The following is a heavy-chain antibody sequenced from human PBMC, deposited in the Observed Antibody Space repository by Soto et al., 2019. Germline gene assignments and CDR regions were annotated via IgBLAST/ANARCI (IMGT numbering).Heavy chain of an antibody. CDR2: IYYSGTS. D-gene: IGHD2-2*01. CDR1: GGSISDDTYY. CDR3: ARALWGPAGHINWFDP. J-gene: IGHJ5*02. Sequence: PSETLSLTCTVSGGSISDDTYYWGWIRQPPGKGLEWIGSIYYSGTSSHNPSLKSRVTMSVDTSKKQLSLRLSSVTAADTAVYYCARALWGPAGHINWFDPWGQGTLVTVSS. V-gene: IGHV4-39*07.